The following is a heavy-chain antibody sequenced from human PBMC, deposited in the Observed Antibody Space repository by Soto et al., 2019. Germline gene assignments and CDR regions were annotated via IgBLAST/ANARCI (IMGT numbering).Heavy chain of an antibody. Sequence: GASVKVSCKASGYTFTGYYMHWVRQAPGQGLEWMGWINPNSGGTNYAQKFQGSVTMTRDTSISTAYMELSRLRSDDTAVYYCARGSGHYYYGMDVWGQGTTVTVSS. J-gene: IGHJ6*02. V-gene: IGHV1-2*02. CDR1: GYTFTGYY. CDR3: ARGSGHYYYGMDV. D-gene: IGHD6-25*01. CDR2: INPNSGGT.